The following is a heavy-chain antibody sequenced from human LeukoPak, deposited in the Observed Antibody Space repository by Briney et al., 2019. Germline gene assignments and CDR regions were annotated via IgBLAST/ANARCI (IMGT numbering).Heavy chain of an antibody. CDR2: ISYTGNT. CDR3: ARDGRFPPEVLPRYFDY. Sequence: SETLSLTCTVSGDSISSYYWSWIRQPPGKGLEWIGFISYTGNTNYNPSLKSRVTISVDTSKNQFSLKLSSVTAADTAVYYCARDGRFPPEVLPRYFDYWGQGTLVTVSS. V-gene: IGHV4-59*12. D-gene: IGHD1-26*01. J-gene: IGHJ4*02. CDR1: GDSISSYY.